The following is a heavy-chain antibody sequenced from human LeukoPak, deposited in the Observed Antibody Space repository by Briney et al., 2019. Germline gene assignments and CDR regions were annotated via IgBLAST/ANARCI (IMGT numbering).Heavy chain of an antibody. CDR2: IIPILGIA. CDR1: GGTFSSYA. V-gene: IGHV1-69*04. CDR3: ARVKSSQNYYYYGMDV. Sequence: SSVKVSCKASGGTFSSYAISWVRQAPGQGLEWMGRIIPILGIANYAQKFQGRVTITADKSTSTAYMELSRLRSDDTAVYYCARVKSSQNYYYYGMDVWGQGTTVTVSS. J-gene: IGHJ6*02. D-gene: IGHD6-19*01.